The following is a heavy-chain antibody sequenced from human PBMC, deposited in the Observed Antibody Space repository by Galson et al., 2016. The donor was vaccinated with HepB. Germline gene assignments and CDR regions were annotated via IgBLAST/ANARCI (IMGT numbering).Heavy chain of an antibody. CDR3: AKNDILAGYSALDY. CDR2: ISYDGSHK. V-gene: IGHV3-30*18. J-gene: IGHJ4*02. Sequence: SLRLSCAASGFTFSTYGMHWVRQAPGKGLEWVAVISYDGSHKYYAASVKGRFTISRDNSKNTLSLQMNSLRAEDTAVYYCAKNDILAGYSALDYWGQGTLVTVSS. CDR1: GFTFSTYG. D-gene: IGHD3-9*01.